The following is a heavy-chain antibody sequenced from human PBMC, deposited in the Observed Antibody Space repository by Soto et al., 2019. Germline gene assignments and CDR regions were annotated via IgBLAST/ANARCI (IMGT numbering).Heavy chain of an antibody. D-gene: IGHD3-10*01. CDR3: ARGVGDLLWKARPYYFDY. Sequence: PTLVNPTQTLTLTCTFSGFSLSTSGMCVSWIRQPPGKALEWLALIDWDDDKYYNTSLKTRLTISKDTSKNQVVLTMTNMDPVDTATYYCARGVGDLLWKARPYYFDYWGQGTLVTVSS. CDR2: IDWDDDK. J-gene: IGHJ4*02. CDR1: GFSLSTSGMC. V-gene: IGHV2-70*01.